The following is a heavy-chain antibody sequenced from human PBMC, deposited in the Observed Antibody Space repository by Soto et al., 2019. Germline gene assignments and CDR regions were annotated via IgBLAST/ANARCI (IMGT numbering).Heavy chain of an antibody. D-gene: IGHD5-18*01. V-gene: IGHV1-18*01. CDR3: AREGYNPYSYNVIDV. J-gene: IGHJ6*02. CDR1: GYTFTSYG. CDR2: ISGYNGKT. Sequence: ASVKVSCKASGYTFTSYGISWVRQAPGQGLEWMGWISGYNGKTNYAQKAQDRVTMTTDTSTSTVYMELRSLRSDDTAVYYCAREGYNPYSYNVIDVWGQGSTVTVSS.